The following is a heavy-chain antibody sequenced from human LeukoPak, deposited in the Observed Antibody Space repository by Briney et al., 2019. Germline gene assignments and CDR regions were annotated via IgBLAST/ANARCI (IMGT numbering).Heavy chain of an antibody. V-gene: IGHV3-21*01. CDR2: ITGSSSYI. J-gene: IGHJ4*02. CDR3: ASGFSSSPYFDY. Sequence: GASLRLSCAASGFTFSTYYMNWVRQAPGKGLEWVSFITGSSSYIYYTDSVKGRFTISRDNAKNSLFLQMNSLRDEDTAVYYCASGFSSSPYFDYWGQGTLVTVS. D-gene: IGHD6-6*01. CDR1: GFTFSTYY.